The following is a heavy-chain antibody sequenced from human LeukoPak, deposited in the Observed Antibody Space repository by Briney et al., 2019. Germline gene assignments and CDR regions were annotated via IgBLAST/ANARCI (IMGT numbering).Heavy chain of an antibody. CDR3: ARRRGYCSGGSCPYYFDY. J-gene: IGHJ4*02. CDR1: GGSFSGYY. Sequence: SETLSLTCAVYGGSFSGYYWSWIRQPPGKGLEWIGEINHSGSTNYNPSLKSRVTISVDTSKNQFSLKLSSVTAADTAVYYCARRRGYCSGGSCPYYFDYWGQGTLVTVSS. D-gene: IGHD2-15*01. CDR2: INHSGST. V-gene: IGHV4-34*01.